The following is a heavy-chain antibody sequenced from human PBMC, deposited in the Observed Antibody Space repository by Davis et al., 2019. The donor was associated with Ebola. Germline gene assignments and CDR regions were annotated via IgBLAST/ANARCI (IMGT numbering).Heavy chain of an antibody. CDR2: ISGDGSIT. V-gene: IGHV3-74*01. J-gene: IGHJ4*02. CDR3: ARAYGYGGDY. CDR1: EFTFSDYW. D-gene: IGHD4-23*01. Sequence: PGGSLRLSCAASEFTFSDYWMHWVRHAPGKGLVWVSRISGDGSITTYADSVKGRFTISRDNTKNTLYLQMNSLRAEDTAVYYCARAYGYGGDYWGQGTLVTVSS.